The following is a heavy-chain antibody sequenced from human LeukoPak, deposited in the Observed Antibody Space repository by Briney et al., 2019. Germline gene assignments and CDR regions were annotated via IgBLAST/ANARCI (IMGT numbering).Heavy chain of an antibody. V-gene: IGHV3-23*01. Sequence: TGGSLRLSCAASGFTFSSYAMSWVRQAPGKGLEWVSAISGSGGSTYYADSVKGRFTISRDNSKNTLYLQMNSLRAEDTAVYYCAKVVGYYGSGSYQSPSFFDYWGQGTLVIVSS. J-gene: IGHJ4*02. CDR3: AKVVGYYGSGSYQSPSFFDY. CDR2: ISGSGGST. CDR1: GFTFSSYA. D-gene: IGHD3-10*01.